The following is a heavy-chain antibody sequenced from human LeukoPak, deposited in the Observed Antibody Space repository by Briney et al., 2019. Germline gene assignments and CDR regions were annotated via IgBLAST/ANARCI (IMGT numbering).Heavy chain of an antibody. Sequence: SVKVSCKASGDTFNRYSFDWVRQAPGQGLEWMGGIIPIFGTTNYAQKFQGRITITADDSTSTAYMELSSLRSEDTAVYYCASGSGAWYKEFDYWGQGTLVTVSS. CDR3: ASGSGAWYKEFDY. CDR2: IIPIFGTT. J-gene: IGHJ4*02. D-gene: IGHD1-14*01. CDR1: GDTFNRYS. V-gene: IGHV1-69*13.